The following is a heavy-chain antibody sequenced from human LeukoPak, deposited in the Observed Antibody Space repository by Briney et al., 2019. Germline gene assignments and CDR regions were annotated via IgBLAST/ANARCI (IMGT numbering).Heavy chain of an antibody. D-gene: IGHD2-2*01. Sequence: GSLRLSCAASGFTFSSYAMHWVRQAPGKGLEWVAVISYDGSNKYYADSVKGRFTISRDNSKNTLYLQMNSLRAEDTAVYYCARERGPRYCSSTSCYYYGMDVWGQGTTVTVSS. CDR1: GFTFSSYA. V-gene: IGHV3-30-3*01. CDR3: ARERGPRYCSSTSCYYYGMDV. J-gene: IGHJ6*02. CDR2: ISYDGSNK.